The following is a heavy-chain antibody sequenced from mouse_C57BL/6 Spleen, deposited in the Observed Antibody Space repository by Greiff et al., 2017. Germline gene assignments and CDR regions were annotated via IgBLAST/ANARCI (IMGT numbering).Heavy chain of an antibody. J-gene: IGHJ4*01. CDR1: GYTFTDYE. Sequence: QVQLQQSGAELVRPGASVTLSCKASGYTFTDYEMHWVKQTPVHGLEWIGAIDIEPGGTAYNQKFKGKAILTADKSSSTAYMGLRSLTSEDSAVNYFTRSGDYIVDAMAYWGQGTSVTVSA. V-gene: IGHV1-15*01. CDR2: IDIEPGGT. D-gene: IGHD2-13*01. CDR3: TRSGDYIVDAMAY.